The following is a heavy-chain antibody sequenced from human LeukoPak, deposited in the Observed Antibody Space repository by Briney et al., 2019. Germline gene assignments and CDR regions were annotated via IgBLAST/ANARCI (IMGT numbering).Heavy chain of an antibody. CDR3: GRDFRDSLDY. J-gene: IGHJ4*02. CDR2: INPDSGGT. Sequence: ASVKVSCKASGYTFTAYYMHWVRQAPGQGLEWMGWINPDSGGTNFAQKFQGRVTMTRDTSISTAYMELSRLRSDDTAVYYCGRDFRDSLDYWGQGTLVTVSS. CDR1: GYTFTAYY. V-gene: IGHV1-2*02.